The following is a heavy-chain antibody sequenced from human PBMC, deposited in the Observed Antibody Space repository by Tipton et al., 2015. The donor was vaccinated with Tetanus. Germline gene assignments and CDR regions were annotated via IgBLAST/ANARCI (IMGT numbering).Heavy chain of an antibody. J-gene: IGHJ4*02. CDR3: ARDSYSATREGY. CDR2: LGYGGKT. CDR1: GDSVSSTTIYS. V-gene: IGHV4-61*01. D-gene: IGHD1-26*01. Sequence: LRLSCTVAGDSVSSTTIYSWSWIRQAPGKGLEWIGHLGYGGKTNYNPSLKSRVTISADTSKNHMSLRVTSVTASGTAVYYCARDSYSATREGYWGQGILVTVST.